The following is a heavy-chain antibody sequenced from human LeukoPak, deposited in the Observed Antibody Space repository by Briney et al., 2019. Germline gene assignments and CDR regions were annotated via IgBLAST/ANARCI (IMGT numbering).Heavy chain of an antibody. D-gene: IGHD6-13*01. CDR3: ARDGSNWLDY. V-gene: IGHV5-51*01. CDR1: GYSFTSYW. Sequence: ESLKISCKGSGYSFTSYWIGWVRQMPGKGLEWMGIIYPDDSDTRYSPSFEGQVTISADKSTNTAYLQWSSLKASDTAMYYCARDGSNWLDYWGQGTLVTVSS. J-gene: IGHJ4*02. CDR2: IYPDDSDT.